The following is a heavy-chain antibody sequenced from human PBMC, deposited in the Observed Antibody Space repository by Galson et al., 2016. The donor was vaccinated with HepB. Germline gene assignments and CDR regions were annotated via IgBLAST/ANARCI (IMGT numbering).Heavy chain of an antibody. Sequence: SLRLSCAASGFTFSDYSMNWVRQAPGKGLEWVSYIASNRRTIYYADSAGGRFTISRDNAKNSLYLQMNSLRDEDTAVYYCARDGRRGYDMEVWGQGTTVTVSS. CDR1: GFTFSDYS. CDR3: ARDGRRGYDMEV. V-gene: IGHV3-48*02. J-gene: IGHJ6*02. CDR2: IASNRRTI.